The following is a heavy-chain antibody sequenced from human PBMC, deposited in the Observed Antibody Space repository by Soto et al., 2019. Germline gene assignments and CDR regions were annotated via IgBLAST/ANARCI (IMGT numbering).Heavy chain of an antibody. Sequence: LRLSCAASGFTFSDHYMSWIRQAPGKGLEWVSYISGTSSYTNYADSVKGRFTISRDNAKNSLYLQLNSLRAEDTAVYYCARDGRSGSYSYFDYWGQGTLVTVSS. CDR3: ARDGRSGSYSYFDY. J-gene: IGHJ4*02. CDR1: GFTFSDHY. D-gene: IGHD3-10*01. V-gene: IGHV3-11*06. CDR2: ISGTSSYT.